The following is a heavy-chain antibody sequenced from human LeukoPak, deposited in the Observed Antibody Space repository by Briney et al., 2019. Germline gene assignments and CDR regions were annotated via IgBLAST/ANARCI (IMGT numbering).Heavy chain of an antibody. CDR1: GGSFSGYY. J-gene: IGHJ5*01. Sequence: SETLSLTCAVYGGSFSGYYWSWIRQPPGKGLEWIGEINHSGSTNYNPSLKSRGTISVDTSKNQVSLKLSSVTAADTAVYYCARRVLWFGSWGQGTLVTVSS. CDR3: ARRVLWFGS. CDR2: INHSGST. V-gene: IGHV4-34*01. D-gene: IGHD2/OR15-2a*01.